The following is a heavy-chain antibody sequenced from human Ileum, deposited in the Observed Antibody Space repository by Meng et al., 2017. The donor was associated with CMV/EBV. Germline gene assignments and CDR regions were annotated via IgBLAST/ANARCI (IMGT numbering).Heavy chain of an antibody. CDR3: TRTDIASAGFN. J-gene: IGHJ1*01. CDR2: IKQDGSEK. Sequence: GGSLRLSCVASGFTFSRYWMSWVRQVPGKGLEWVANIKQDGSEKYYVESVRGRFTISRDNAKNSLYLQMNSLRVEDTAVYYCTRTDIASAGFNWGQGTLVTVSS. D-gene: IGHD6-13*01. V-gene: IGHV3-7*01. CDR1: GFTFSRYW.